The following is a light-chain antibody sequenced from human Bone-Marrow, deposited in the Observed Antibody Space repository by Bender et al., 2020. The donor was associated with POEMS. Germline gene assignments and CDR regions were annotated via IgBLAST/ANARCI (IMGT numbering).Light chain of an antibody. J-gene: IGLJ1*01. CDR3: LSYTTSRTYV. CDR1: SSDVGGYNY. Sequence: QSALTQSASVSGSPGQSITISCTGTSSDVGGYNYVSWYQQHPGKAPKVMIYEVNKRPSGVPDSFSGSKSGNTASLTVSGLQADDEADYYCLSYTTSRTYVFGTGTKVSVL. V-gene: IGLV2-14*01. CDR2: EVN.